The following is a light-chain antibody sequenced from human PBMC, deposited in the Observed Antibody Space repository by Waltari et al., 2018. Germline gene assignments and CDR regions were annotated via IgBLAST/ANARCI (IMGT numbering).Light chain of an antibody. V-gene: IGLV2-11*01. CDR2: EVN. J-gene: IGLJ2*01. Sequence: QSALTQPRSVSGSPGQSVTISCAGTSSEGGAYNHVSWYQQSPGTAPKLLIYEVNNRPSGVPDRFSASKSGNTASLTISGLRAEDEADYYCCSYAGDYTLVFGGGTKLTVL. CDR3: CSYAGDYTLV. CDR1: SSEGGAYNH.